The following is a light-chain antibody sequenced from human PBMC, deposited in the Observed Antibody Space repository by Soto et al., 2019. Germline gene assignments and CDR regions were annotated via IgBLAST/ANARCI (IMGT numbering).Light chain of an antibody. CDR1: SSDVGDYNY. J-gene: IGLJ3*02. V-gene: IGLV2-14*01. CDR2: EVS. CDR3: SSYTSSSTVV. Sequence: QSALTQPASVSGSPGQSITITCTGTSSDVGDYNYVSWYQQHPGRAPKVMIYEVSDRPSGVSNRFSGSKTGNTASLTISGLQDEDEAYYYCSSYTSSSTVVFGGGTKLTVL.